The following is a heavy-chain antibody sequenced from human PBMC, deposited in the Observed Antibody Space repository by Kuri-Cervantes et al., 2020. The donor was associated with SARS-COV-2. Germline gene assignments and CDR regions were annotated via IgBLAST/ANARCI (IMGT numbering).Heavy chain of an antibody. D-gene: IGHD6-19*01. Sequence: GESLKISCAASGFTFSSYWMHWVRQAPGKGLVWVSRINSDGSSTSYADSVKGRFTISRDNSKNTLYLQMNSLRAEDTAVYYCAKGPGSGWYYFDYWGQGTLVTVSS. J-gene: IGHJ4*02. CDR3: AKGPGSGWYYFDY. CDR1: GFTFSSYW. V-gene: IGHV3-74*01. CDR2: INSDGSST.